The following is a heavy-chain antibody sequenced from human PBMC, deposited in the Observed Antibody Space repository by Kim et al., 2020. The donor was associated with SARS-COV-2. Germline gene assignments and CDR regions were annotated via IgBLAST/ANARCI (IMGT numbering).Heavy chain of an antibody. CDR3: ARVPGHLYDKSGYWSYFDY. D-gene: IGHD3-22*01. CDR2: IIPMSGKP. J-gene: IGHJ4*02. Sequence: SVKVSCKASGGTLTSFGISWVRQAPGQGLEWMGGIIPMSGKPTYAQKFQGRVTITADEFTTTAYMELDSLTSADTAVYFCARVPGHLYDKSGYWSYFDYWGQGTLVTVSS. CDR1: GGTLTSFG. V-gene: IGHV1-69*13.